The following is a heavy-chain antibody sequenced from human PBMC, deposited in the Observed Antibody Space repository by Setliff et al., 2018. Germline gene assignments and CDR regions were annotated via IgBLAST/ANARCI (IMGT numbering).Heavy chain of an antibody. J-gene: IGHJ1*01. CDR2: MNDRRDR. CDR3: ARGYYDATGRVYFQY. Sequence: PSETLSLTCAVSGGSFSGYYWSWIRQPPGKGLEWIGEMNDRRDRNKNPSLQSRVTISADTSKNQFSLNLTSVTAADTAVYFCARGYYDATGRVYFQYWGQGTLVTVSS. V-gene: IGHV4-34*01. D-gene: IGHD3-22*01. CDR1: GGSFSGYY.